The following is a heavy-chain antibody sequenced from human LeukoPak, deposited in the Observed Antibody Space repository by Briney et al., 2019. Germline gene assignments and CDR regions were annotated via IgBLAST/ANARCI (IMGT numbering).Heavy chain of an antibody. V-gene: IGHV5-51*01. D-gene: IGHD6-13*01. J-gene: IGHJ5*02. CDR1: GYSFTSYW. Sequence: GESLKISCKGSGYSFTSYWIGWVRQMPGKGLGWMGIIYPGDSDTRYSPSFQGQVTISADKSISTAYLQWSSLKASDTAMYYCARRADSSSWYGSWFDPWGQGTLVTVSS. CDR3: ARRADSSSWYGSWFDP. CDR2: IYPGDSDT.